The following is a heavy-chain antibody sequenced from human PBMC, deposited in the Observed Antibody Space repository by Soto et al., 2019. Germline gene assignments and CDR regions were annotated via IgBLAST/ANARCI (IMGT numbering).Heavy chain of an antibody. CDR1: GFTFTRYS. CDR2: ISSTTNYI. Sequence: GGSLRLSCAASGFTFTRYSMNWVRQAPGKGLEWVSSISSTTNYIYYADSMKGRFTVSRDNAKNSVYLEMNSLSAEDTAVYYCARESEDLTSNFDYWGQGTLVTV. CDR3: ARESEDLTSNFDY. J-gene: IGHJ4*02. V-gene: IGHV3-21*01.